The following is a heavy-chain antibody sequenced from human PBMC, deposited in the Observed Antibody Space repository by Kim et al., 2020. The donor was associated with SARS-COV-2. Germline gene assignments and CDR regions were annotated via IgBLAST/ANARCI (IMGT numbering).Heavy chain of an antibody. V-gene: IGHV4-39*07. J-gene: IGHJ4*02. Sequence: LTSRVTISVDTSKNQVSLKLSSVTAADTAVYYCARDLFTMIRGVTPAFDYWGQGTLVTVSS. CDR3: ARDLFTMIRGVTPAFDY. D-gene: IGHD3-10*01.